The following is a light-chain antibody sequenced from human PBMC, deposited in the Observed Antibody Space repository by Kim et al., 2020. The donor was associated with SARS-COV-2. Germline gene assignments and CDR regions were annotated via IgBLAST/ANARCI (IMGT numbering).Light chain of an antibody. CDR2: DVS. J-gene: IGLJ2*01. V-gene: IGLV2-14*03. CDR1: SSDVGGYNY. CDR3: SSYTSSSTLV. Sequence: QSALTQPASVSGSPGQSITISCTGTSSDVGGYNYVSWYQQHPGKVPKLMIYDVSSRPSGVSNRFSGSKSVNTASLTISGLQTEDEADYYCSSYTSSSTLVFGAGTQLTVL.